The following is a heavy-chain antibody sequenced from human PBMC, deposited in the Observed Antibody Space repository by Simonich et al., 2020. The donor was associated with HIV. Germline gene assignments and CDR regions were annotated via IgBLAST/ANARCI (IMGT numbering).Heavy chain of an antibody. CDR3: ARGRMRDDRGADFDY. D-gene: IGHD3-10*02. Sequence: EVQLVESGGGLVQPGRSLRLSCSASGFTFDNYAMHWVRQAPGKGLEWVSGFNWNSGKIAYADSVKGRFTISRDNAKNSLYLQMNSLRPEDMALYYCARGRMRDDRGADFDYWGQGTRVTVSS. V-gene: IGHV3-9*03. CDR1: GFTFDNYA. J-gene: IGHJ4*02. CDR2: FNWNSGKI.